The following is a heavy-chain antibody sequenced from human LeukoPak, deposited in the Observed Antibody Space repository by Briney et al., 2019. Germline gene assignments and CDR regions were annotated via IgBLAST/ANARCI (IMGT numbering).Heavy chain of an antibody. Sequence: GGSLRLSCAASGFTFSSYWMHWVRQAPGKGLVWVSRINSDGSSTSYADSVKGRFTISRDNAKNSLYLQMNSLRAEDTAVYYCARVATIVVVPAAIGYYYGMDVWGQGTTVTVSS. CDR1: GFTFSSYW. V-gene: IGHV3-74*01. J-gene: IGHJ6*02. CDR3: ARVATIVVVPAAIGYYYGMDV. D-gene: IGHD2-2*02. CDR2: INSDGSST.